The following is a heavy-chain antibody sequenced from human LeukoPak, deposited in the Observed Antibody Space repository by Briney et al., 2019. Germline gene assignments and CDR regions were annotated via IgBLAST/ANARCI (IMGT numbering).Heavy chain of an antibody. CDR1: GFTFSNYW. Sequence: GGSLRLSCAASGFTFSNYWMHWVRQAPGKGLVWVSRIHTDGISTTYADSVKGRFTISRDNAKNTLYLQMNSLRAEDTAVYYCARDKILGATHFDYWGQGTLVTVSS. J-gene: IGHJ4*02. D-gene: IGHD1-26*01. CDR3: ARDKILGATHFDY. V-gene: IGHV3-74*01. CDR2: IHTDGIST.